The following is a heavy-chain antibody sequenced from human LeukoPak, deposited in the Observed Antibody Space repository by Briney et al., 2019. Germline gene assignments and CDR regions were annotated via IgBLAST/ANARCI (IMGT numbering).Heavy chain of an antibody. CDR3: ARKTVVGSYFDY. Sequence: PGGSLRLSCAASGFTFSDYYMSWIRQAPGKGLEWVSYISSSGSTIYYADSVKGRFTISKDNAKNSLYLQMNSLRAEDTAVYYCARKTVVGSYFDYWGQGTPVTVSS. J-gene: IGHJ4*02. CDR2: ISSSGSTI. D-gene: IGHD4-23*01. CDR1: GFTFSDYY. V-gene: IGHV3-11*01.